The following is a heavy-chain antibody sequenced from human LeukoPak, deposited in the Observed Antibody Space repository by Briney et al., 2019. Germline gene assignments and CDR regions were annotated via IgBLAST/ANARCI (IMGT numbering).Heavy chain of an antibody. V-gene: IGHV3-48*02. CDR1: RFTFRNFE. J-gene: IGHJ4*02. CDR2: ISSSSKTI. Sequence: PGGSLRLSCAASRFTFRNFEMNWVRQAPGKGLEWVSYISSSSKTIYYAGSVKGRFTISGDNAKNSLYLQMNSLRDEDSAVYYCARDQGIFDYWGQGTLVTVSS. CDR3: ARDQGIFDY.